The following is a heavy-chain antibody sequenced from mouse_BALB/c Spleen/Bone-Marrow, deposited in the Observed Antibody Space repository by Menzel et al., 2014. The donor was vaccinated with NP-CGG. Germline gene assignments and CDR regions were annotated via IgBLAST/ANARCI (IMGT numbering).Heavy chain of an antibody. CDR3: ARRGHDFSLDY. D-gene: IGHD2-4*01. V-gene: IGHV1-69*01. CDR2: IDTSDSYT. J-gene: IGHJ4*01. CDR1: GYTFTDNW. Sequence: VQLQQPGAELGMPGASVKMSCKASGYTFTDNWMYWVKQRPGQGLEWIGAIDTSDSYTNFNQKFMGKASLTVDASSSTAYMQVSSLTSDDSAVYYCARRGHDFSLDYLGQGTSVTISS.